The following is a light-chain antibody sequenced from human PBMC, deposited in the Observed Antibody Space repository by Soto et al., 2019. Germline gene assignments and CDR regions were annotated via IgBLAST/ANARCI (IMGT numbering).Light chain of an antibody. CDR3: QQYSSYSRT. CDR1: QSISSW. CDR2: KAS. Sequence: DIQMTQSPSTLSASVGDRVTITCRASQSISSWLAWYQQKPGKAPKLLIYKASSLESGAPSRFSGSGSGTEFTLTISSLQPDDFATYYCQQYSSYSRTFGQGTKV. J-gene: IGKJ1*01. V-gene: IGKV1-5*03.